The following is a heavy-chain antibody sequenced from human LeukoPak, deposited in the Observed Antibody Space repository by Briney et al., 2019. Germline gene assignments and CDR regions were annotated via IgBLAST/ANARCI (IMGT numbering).Heavy chain of an antibody. D-gene: IGHD2-15*01. Sequence: GGSLRLSCAASGFTFDDYGMSWVRQAPGKGLEWVSSISSSSSYIYYADSVKGRFTISRDNSKNTLYLQMNSLRAEDTAIYYCAKNGDRGAYCSGGSCYPYYYYNMDVWGKGTTVTISS. CDR3: AKNGDRGAYCSGGSCYPYYYYNMDV. CDR1: GFTFDDYG. V-gene: IGHV3-21*04. J-gene: IGHJ6*03. CDR2: ISSSSSYI.